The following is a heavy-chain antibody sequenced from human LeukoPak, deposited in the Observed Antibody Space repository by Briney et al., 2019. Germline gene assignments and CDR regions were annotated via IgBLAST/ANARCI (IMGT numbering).Heavy chain of an antibody. Sequence: SETLSLTCAVYGGSFSGYYWSWIRQPPGKGLEWIGEINHSGSTNYNPSLKSRVTISVDTSKNQFSLKLSSVTAADTAAYYCARLLSGSYHYYYYGMDVWGQGTTVTVSS. V-gene: IGHV4-34*01. CDR3: ARLLSGSYHYYYYGMDV. CDR2: INHSGST. D-gene: IGHD1-26*01. CDR1: GGSFSGYY. J-gene: IGHJ6*02.